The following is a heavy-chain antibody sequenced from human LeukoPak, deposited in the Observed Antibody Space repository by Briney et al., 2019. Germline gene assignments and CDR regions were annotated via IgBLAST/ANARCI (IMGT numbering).Heavy chain of an antibody. Sequence: PSETLSLTCTVSGGSISSYYWSWIRQPPGKGLEWIGYIYYSGSTNYNPSLKSRVTISVDTSKNQFSLKLSSVTAADTAVYYCARGWSDSSSCYRIVEYWGQGTLVTVSS. CDR1: GGSISSYY. CDR2: IYYSGST. V-gene: IGHV4-59*01. J-gene: IGHJ4*02. D-gene: IGHD6-13*01. CDR3: ARGWSDSSSCYRIVEY.